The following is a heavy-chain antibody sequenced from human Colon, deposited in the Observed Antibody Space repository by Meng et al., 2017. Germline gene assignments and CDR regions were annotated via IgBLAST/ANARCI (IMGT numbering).Heavy chain of an antibody. Sequence: QLQLQESAPGLVQPSGTLSLACAVSGDSIGNSKWWSWLRQSPGKGLEWIGEISNSGKTVYSPSLKSRVTISLDKSSNHFSLTLSPVTAADTAIYFCARERMRELGLFDYWGQGALVTVSS. CDR1: GDSIGNSKW. V-gene: IGHV4-4*02. CDR3: ARERMRELGLFDY. J-gene: IGHJ4*02. CDR2: ISNSGKT. D-gene: IGHD7-27*01.